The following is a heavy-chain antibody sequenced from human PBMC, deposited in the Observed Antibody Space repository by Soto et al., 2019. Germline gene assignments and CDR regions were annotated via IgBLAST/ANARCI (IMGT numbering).Heavy chain of an antibody. V-gene: IGHV1-3*01. CDR2: INAGNGNT. D-gene: IGHD6-19*01. J-gene: IGHJ5*02. CDR3: ARGVAGPLHWFDP. CDR1: GYTFTSYA. Sequence: QVQLVQSGAEVKKPGASVKVSYKASGYTFTSYAMHWVRQAPGQRLEWMGWINAGNGNTKYSQKFQGRVTITRDTSASTAYMELSSLRSEDTAVYYCARGVAGPLHWFDPWGQGTLVTVSS.